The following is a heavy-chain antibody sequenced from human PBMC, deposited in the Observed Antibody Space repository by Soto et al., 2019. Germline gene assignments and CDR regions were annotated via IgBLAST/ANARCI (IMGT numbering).Heavy chain of an antibody. CDR3: ARGLYREYGHDS. V-gene: IGHV3-74*01. D-gene: IGHD3-10*01. J-gene: IGHJ5*01. CDR2: INSDGST. Sequence: EVQLVESGGGLVQPGGSLRLSCAASGFTFGNFWMHWVRQAPGKGLVWVSRINSDGSTSYADFVKGRLTISRDNAKNAVYLQMNSLRDEDTAVYYCARGLYREYGHDSWGQGALVTVSS. CDR1: GFTFGNFW.